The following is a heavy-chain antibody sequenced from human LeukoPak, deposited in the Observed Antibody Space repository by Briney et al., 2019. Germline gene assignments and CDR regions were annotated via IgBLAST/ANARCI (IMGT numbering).Heavy chain of an antibody. J-gene: IGHJ5*02. CDR2: INHSGST. D-gene: IGHD1-1*01. Sequence: SETLSLTCAVYGGSFSGYYWSWIRQPPGKGLEWIGEINHSGSTNYNPSLKSRVTISVDTSKNQLSLKLSSVTAADTAVYYCARGKAGTNWFDPWGQGTLVTVSS. CDR1: GGSFSGYY. CDR3: ARGKAGTNWFDP. V-gene: IGHV4-34*01.